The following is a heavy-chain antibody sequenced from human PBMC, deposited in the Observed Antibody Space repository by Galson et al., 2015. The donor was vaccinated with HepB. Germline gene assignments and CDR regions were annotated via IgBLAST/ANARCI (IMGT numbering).Heavy chain of an antibody. CDR3: ARTISIAAALTPHWYFDL. V-gene: IGHV3-21*01. Sequence: SLRLSCAASGFTFSSYSMNWVRQAPGKGLEWVSSISSSSSYIYYADSVKGRFTISRDNAKNSLYLQMNSLRAEDAAVYYCARTISIAAALTPHWYFDLWGRGTLVTVSS. D-gene: IGHD6-13*01. J-gene: IGHJ2*01. CDR2: ISSSSSYI. CDR1: GFTFSSYS.